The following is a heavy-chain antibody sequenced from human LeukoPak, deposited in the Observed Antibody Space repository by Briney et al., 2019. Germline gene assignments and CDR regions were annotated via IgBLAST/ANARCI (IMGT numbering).Heavy chain of an antibody. D-gene: IGHD3-9*01. CDR3: TRLRYSDGYYNMDV. J-gene: IGHJ6*02. Sequence: GGSLRLSCAASGITLSAHYMDWVRQAPGKGLEWVGRIRNKAESYTTEYAASVRGRFTVSKDDSKNSVYLEMNSLKTEDTAVYHCTRLRYSDGYYNMDVWGQGTTVTVSS. V-gene: IGHV3-72*01. CDR2: IRNKAESYTT. CDR1: GITLSAHY.